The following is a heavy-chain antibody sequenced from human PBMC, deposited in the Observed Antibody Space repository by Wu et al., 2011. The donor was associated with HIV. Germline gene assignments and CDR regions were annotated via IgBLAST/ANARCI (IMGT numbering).Heavy chain of an antibody. CDR3: AREGAGRGYNYGRPNYFDY. CDR2: SSHFWYA. V-gene: IGHV1-69*14. Sequence: QVQLVQSGADVKKPGSSVKVSCKASGGTSAAMVSPGCDRPLDKGLSGWEGSSHFWYANYAQKFQGRVRITADKSTSTAYMDLSSLKSEDTAVYYCAREGAGRGYNYGRPNYFDYWGQGTLVTVSS. J-gene: IGHJ4*02. CDR1: GGTSAAMV. D-gene: IGHD5-18*01.